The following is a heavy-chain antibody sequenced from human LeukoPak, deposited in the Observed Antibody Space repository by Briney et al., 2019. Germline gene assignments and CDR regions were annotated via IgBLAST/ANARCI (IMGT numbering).Heavy chain of an antibody. D-gene: IGHD2-15*01. Sequence: GGPLRLSCAASGFTFSSYAMSWVRQAPGKGLEWVSAISGSGGSTYYADSVKGRFTISRDNSKNTLYLQMNSLRAEDTAVYYCAKSSRVVAAPHWFDPWGQGTLVTVSS. V-gene: IGHV3-23*01. J-gene: IGHJ5*02. CDR1: GFTFSSYA. CDR3: AKSSRVVAAPHWFDP. CDR2: ISGSGGST.